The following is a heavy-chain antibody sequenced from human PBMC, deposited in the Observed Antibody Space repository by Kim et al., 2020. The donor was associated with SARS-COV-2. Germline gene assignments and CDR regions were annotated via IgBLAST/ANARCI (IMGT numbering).Heavy chain of an antibody. D-gene: IGHD5-12*01. CDR2: IYYSGST. CDR3: ARGGGDIVANALDY. J-gene: IGHJ4*02. Sequence: TETLSLTCTVSGGSISSSSYYWGWIRQPPGKGLEWIGSIYYSGSTYYNPSLKSRVTISVDTSKNQFSLKLSSVTAADTAVYYCARGGGDIVANALDYWGQGTLVTVSS. V-gene: IGHV4-39*07. CDR1: GGSISSSSYY.